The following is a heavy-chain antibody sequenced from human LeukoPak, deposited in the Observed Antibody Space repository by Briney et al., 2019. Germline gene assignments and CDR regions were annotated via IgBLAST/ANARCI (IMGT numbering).Heavy chain of an antibody. CDR2: ISGSGGTT. J-gene: IGHJ4*02. V-gene: IGHV3-23*01. CDR3: TRGHYTSSWYFCDY. D-gene: IGHD6-13*01. CDR1: GFTFSSYA. Sequence: GGSLRLSCAASGFTFSSYAMNWVRQAPGKGLEWVSAISGSGGTTYYADSVKGRFTISRDNSKNTLYLQMNNLRAEDTAVYYCTRGHYTSSWYFCDYWGQGTLVTVSS.